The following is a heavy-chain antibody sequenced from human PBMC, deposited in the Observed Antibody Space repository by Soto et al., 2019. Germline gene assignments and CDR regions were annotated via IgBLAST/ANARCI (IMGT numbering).Heavy chain of an antibody. J-gene: IGHJ6*02. D-gene: IGHD1-1*01. V-gene: IGHV4-31*03. CDR3: ARELPQRQGRNMDV. Sequence: SETLSLTCTATGGSMTSGDQYWTWIRHRPGEGLEWFGYINHRGSLYYNPSLKSRVSMSVDTSKNQFSLNRSYVTAAATAVYYCARELPQRQGRNMDVWGQGTTVTVSS. CDR1: GGSMTSGDQY. CDR2: INHRGSL.